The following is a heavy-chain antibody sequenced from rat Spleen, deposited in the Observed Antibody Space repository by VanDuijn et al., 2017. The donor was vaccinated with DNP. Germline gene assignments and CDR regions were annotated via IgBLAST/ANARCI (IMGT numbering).Heavy chain of an antibody. CDR1: GYSITRNYR. D-gene: IGHD1-12*02. CDR2: VNSADIT. J-gene: IGHJ4*01. Sequence: EVQLQESGPGLVESSQSLSLTCSVTGYSITRNYRWNWIRKFPGNKLEWMGYVNSADITYYNPSLKRRISITRDTSKNQFFLQVNSVTTEDTATYYCARSKGDGTYYPYAMNAWGQGTSVTVSS. V-gene: IGHV3-3*01. CDR3: ARSKGDGTYYPYAMNA.